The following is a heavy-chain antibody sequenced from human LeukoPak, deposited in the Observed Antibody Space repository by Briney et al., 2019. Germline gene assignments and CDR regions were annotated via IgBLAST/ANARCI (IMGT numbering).Heavy chain of an antibody. Sequence: GGSLRRSCAASGFTFSNYGMHWVHQAPGKGLEWVAVIWYDGSNKYYADSVKGRFTISRDNSKNTLYLQMNSLRAEDTAVYYCAGNYGPYYFDYWGQGTLVTVSS. D-gene: IGHD3-10*01. CDR1: GFTFSNYG. J-gene: IGHJ4*02. CDR2: IWYDGSNK. V-gene: IGHV3-33*01. CDR3: AGNYGPYYFDY.